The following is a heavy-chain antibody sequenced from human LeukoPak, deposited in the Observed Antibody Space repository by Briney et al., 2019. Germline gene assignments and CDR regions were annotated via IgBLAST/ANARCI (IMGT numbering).Heavy chain of an antibody. V-gene: IGHV4-59*08. D-gene: IGHD3-22*01. CDR3: ARLAMIEYFDY. CDR1: GGSISSYY. CDR2: IYYSGST. J-gene: IGHJ4*02. Sequence: SETLSLTCTVSGGSISSYYWSWIRQPPGKGLEWIGYIYYSGSTNYNPSLKSRATISVDTSKNQFSLKLSSVTAADTAVYYRARLAMIEYFDYWGQGTLVTVSS.